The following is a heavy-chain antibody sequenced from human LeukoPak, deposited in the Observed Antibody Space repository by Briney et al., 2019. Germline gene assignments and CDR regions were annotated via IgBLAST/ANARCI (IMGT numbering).Heavy chain of an antibody. D-gene: IGHD3-10*01. Sequence: PSETLSLTCTVSGGSISSYYWSWIRQPPGKGLEWIGYIYYSGSTNYNPSLKSRVTISVDTSKNQFSLKLSSVTAADTAVYYCAGQPHTYYYGSGSPQRYYYYYGMDVWGQGTTVTVSS. V-gene: IGHV4-59*01. CDR3: AGQPHTYYYGSGSPQRYYYYYGMDV. CDR2: IYYSGST. J-gene: IGHJ6*02. CDR1: GGSISSYY.